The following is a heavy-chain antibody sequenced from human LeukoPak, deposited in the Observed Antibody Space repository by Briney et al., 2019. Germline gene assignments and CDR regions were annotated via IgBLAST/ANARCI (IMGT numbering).Heavy chain of an antibody. CDR2: ISSTSSYI. V-gene: IGHV3-21*01. CDR3: ARDIAAAGESDY. CDR1: GFTFSSYI. D-gene: IGHD6-13*01. Sequence: PGGSLRLSCAASGFTFSSYIINWVRQAPGKGLEWVSSISSTSSYIYYADSVKGRFTISRDNAKNSLYLQMNSLRAEDTAVYYCARDIAAAGESDYWGQGTLVTVSS. J-gene: IGHJ4*02.